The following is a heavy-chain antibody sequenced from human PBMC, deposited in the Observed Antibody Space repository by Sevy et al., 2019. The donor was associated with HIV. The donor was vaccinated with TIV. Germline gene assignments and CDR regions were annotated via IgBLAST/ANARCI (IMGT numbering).Heavy chain of an antibody. CDR1: GFTFSNAW. Sequence: GGSLRLSCAASGFTFSNAWMSWVRQAPGKGLEWVGRIKSKIDGGTIDYAAHVKGRFNISRNDSKNTLYLQMNSLKTEDKAVYYCTTGRYCGGDCHGFDVWGQGTMVTVSS. J-gene: IGHJ3*01. CDR2: IKSKIDGGTI. V-gene: IGHV3-15*01. D-gene: IGHD2-21*01. CDR3: TTGRYCGGDCHGFDV.